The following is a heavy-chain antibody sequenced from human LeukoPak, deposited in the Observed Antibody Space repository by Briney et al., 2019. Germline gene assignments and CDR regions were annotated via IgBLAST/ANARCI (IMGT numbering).Heavy chain of an antibody. CDR2: IIPIFGTE. D-gene: IGHD2-2*01. CDR1: GGTFSSYA. V-gene: IGHV1-69*05. Sequence: SVKVSCKASGGTFSSYAISWVRQAPGQGLEWMGGIIPIFGTENYAQKFQGRVTITTDESTSTAYMELSSLRSEDTAVYYCARGAIRHCSSTSCYSFDYWGQGTLVTVSS. J-gene: IGHJ4*02. CDR3: ARGAIRHCSSTSCYSFDY.